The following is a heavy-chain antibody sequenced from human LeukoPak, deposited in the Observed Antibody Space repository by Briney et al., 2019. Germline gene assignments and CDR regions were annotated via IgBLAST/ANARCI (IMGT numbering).Heavy chain of an antibody. Sequence: GESLKISCKGSGYSFTSYWIGWVRQMPGKGLEWMGIIYPGDSDTRYSPSFQGQVTISADKSISTAYLQWSSLKASDTAMYYCARLHDYGDSDYYYYGMDVWGQGTTVTVSS. CDR3: ARLHDYGDSDYYYYGMDV. J-gene: IGHJ6*02. CDR1: GYSFTSYW. D-gene: IGHD4-17*01. V-gene: IGHV5-51*01. CDR2: IYPGDSDT.